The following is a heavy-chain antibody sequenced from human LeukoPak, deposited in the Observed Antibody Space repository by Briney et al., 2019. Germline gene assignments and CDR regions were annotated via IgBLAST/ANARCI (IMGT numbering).Heavy chain of an antibody. D-gene: IGHD1-7*01. CDR1: GGSFSNYY. Sequence: PSQTLSLTCAVDGGSFSNYYWNWIRQPPGNGLEWLGEINDNGRANYNPSLMSRVTVSVDTSKNQFSLRLTSVTATDTAVYYFARRWNYGRNSYIDVWGKAATVSVSS. J-gene: IGHJ6*03. CDR2: INDNGRA. CDR3: ARRWNYGRNSYIDV. V-gene: IGHV4-34*01.